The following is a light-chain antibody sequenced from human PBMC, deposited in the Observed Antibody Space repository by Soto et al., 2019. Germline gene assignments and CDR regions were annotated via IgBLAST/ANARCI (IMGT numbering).Light chain of an antibody. CDR2: EVS. J-gene: IGLJ1*01. CDR1: SSDVGGYNY. V-gene: IGLV2-8*01. CDR3: SSYAGSNNRV. Sequence: QSALTQPPSASGSPGQSVTISCTGTSSDVGGYNYVSWYQQHPGKAPQLMIYEVSKRPSGVPDRFSGSKSGNTASLTVSGLHAEDEADYYCSSYAGSNNRVFGTGTKLTVL.